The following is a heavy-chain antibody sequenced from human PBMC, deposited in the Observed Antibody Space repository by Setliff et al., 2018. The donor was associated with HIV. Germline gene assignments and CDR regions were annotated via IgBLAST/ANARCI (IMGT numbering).Heavy chain of an antibody. J-gene: IGHJ4*02. D-gene: IGHD2-8*01. CDR3: ARLKLSGVIDY. CDR2: IFYSGSA. Sequence: PETLSLTCTVSGGAFNTSSSYWGWIRQPPGKGLEYIGGIFYSGSAYYNPSLKSRVTISVDTSKNQLSLKLSSVTAADTAVYYCARLKLSGVIDYWGQGTMVTVSS. V-gene: IGHV4-39*01. CDR1: GGAFNTSSSY.